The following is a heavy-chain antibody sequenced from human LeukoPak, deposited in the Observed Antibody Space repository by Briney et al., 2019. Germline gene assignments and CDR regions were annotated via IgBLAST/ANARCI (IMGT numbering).Heavy chain of an antibody. V-gene: IGHV4-61*02. J-gene: IGHJ4*02. CDR2: IYTSGST. CDR1: GGSISSGSYY. CDR3: ATEDRYCSGGSCYS. Sequence: PSQTLSLTCTVSGGSISSGSYYWSWIRQPAGKGLEWIGRIYTSGSTNYNPSLKSRVIISVDTSKNQFSLELSSVTAADTAVYYCATEDRYCSGGSCYSWGQGTLVTVSS. D-gene: IGHD2-15*01.